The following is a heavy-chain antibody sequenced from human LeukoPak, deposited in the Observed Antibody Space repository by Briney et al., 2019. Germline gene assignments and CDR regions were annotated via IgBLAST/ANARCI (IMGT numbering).Heavy chain of an antibody. Sequence: SETLSLTCAVYGGSFSGYYWSWIRQPPGKGLEWIGETNHSGSTNYNPSLKSRVTISVDTSKNQFSLKLSSVTAADTAVYYCARGLRLLWFGEPNHLYYFDYWGQGTLVTVSS. J-gene: IGHJ4*02. CDR3: ARGLRLLWFGEPNHLYYFDY. CDR1: GGSFSGYY. D-gene: IGHD3-10*01. V-gene: IGHV4-34*01. CDR2: TNHSGST.